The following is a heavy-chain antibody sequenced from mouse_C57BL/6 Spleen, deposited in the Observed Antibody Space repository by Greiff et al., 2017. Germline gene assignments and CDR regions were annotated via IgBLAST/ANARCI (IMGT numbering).Heavy chain of an antibody. CDR2: ISSGGDYI. Sequence: EVKLVESGEGLVKPGGSLKLSCAASGFTFSSYAMSWVRQTPETWLEWVAYISSGGDYIYYADTVKGRFTISRDNARNTLYLQMSSLKSEDTAMYYCTRDDDYDKEFAYWGQGTLVTVSA. V-gene: IGHV5-9-1*02. CDR1: GFTFSSYA. CDR3: TRDDDYDKEFAY. D-gene: IGHD2-4*01. J-gene: IGHJ3*01.